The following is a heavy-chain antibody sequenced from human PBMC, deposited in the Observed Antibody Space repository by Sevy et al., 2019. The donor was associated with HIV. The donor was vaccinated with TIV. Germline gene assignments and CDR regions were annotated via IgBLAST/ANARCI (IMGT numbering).Heavy chain of an antibody. CDR2: IYYSGST. D-gene: IGHD3-3*01. CDR1: GGSISSYY. Sequence: SETLSLTCTVSGGSISSYYWSWIRQPPGKGLEWIGYIYYSGSTNYNPSLKSRVTISLDTSKNQFSLKLSSVTAADTAMYYCARNLLNYDFWSGYEDGNYYYYGMDVWGQGTTVTVSS. J-gene: IGHJ6*02. CDR3: ARNLLNYDFWSGYEDGNYYYYGMDV. V-gene: IGHV4-59*01.